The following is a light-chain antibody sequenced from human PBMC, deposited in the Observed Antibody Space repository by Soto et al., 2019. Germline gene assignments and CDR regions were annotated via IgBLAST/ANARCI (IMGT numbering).Light chain of an antibody. CDR1: SSDVGGYNY. J-gene: IGLJ1*01. V-gene: IGLV2-14*03. CDR3: TSWTTNNIPYV. Sequence: QSALTQPASVSGSPGQSISLSCTGSSSDVGGYNYVSWYQQHPGEAPKLLIYEVTHRPSGVSDRFSGSKSGSTASLTISGLQTDDEADYYCTSWTTNNIPYVFGTGTKLTVL. CDR2: EVT.